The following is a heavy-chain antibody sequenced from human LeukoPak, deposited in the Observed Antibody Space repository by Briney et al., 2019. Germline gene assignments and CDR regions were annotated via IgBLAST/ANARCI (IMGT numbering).Heavy chain of an antibody. CDR1: GFTFSNAW. CDR2: IKSKTDGGTT. Sequence: GGSLRLSCAASGFTFSNAWMSWVRQAPGKGLEWVGRIKSKTDGGTTDYAAPVKGRFTISRDDSKNTLDLEMNRLKTQDTAVFYCTTTVRGVMGYYFGFWGQGNLVTVSS. V-gene: IGHV3-15*01. D-gene: IGHD3-10*01. CDR3: TTTVRGVMGYYFGF. J-gene: IGHJ4*02.